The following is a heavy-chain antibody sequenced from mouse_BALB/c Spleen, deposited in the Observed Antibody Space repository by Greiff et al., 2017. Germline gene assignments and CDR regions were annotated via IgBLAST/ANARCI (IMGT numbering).Heavy chain of an antibody. J-gene: IGHJ4*01. V-gene: IGHV1-39*01. CDR3: ARAYGSSYSYAMDY. D-gene: IGHD1-1*01. CDR1: GYSFTGDN. Sequence: VQLKESGPELEKPGASVKISCKASGYSFTGDNMNWVKQSNGKSLLWIGNIVPYYGGTSYNQKFKGKATLTVDKSSSTAYMQLKSLTSEDSAVYYCARAYGSSYSYAMDYWGQGTSLTVSS. CDR2: IVPYYGGT.